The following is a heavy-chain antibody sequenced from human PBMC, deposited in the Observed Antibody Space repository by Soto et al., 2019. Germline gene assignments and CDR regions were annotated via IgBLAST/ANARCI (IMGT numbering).Heavy chain of an antibody. CDR3: ARLGIATNNYKWFDP. V-gene: IGHV4-31*03. J-gene: IGHJ5*02. CDR1: GAALNSGNYY. CDR2: IYVTGAV. Sequence: SETLSLTCSVSGAALNSGNYYWSWIRQVPGKGLEWIGHIYVTGAVDYNPSLRDRITISQDTSERQFSLNLRLVTAADTAVYYCARLGIATNNYKWFDPWGQGTLVTVSS. D-gene: IGHD2-21*01.